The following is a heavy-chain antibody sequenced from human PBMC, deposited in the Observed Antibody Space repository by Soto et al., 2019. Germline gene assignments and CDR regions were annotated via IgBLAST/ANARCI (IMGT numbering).Heavy chain of an antibody. CDR3: ASYGSGTLYYYYYGMDV. Sequence: ASVKVSCKASGYTFTSYGISWVRQAPGQGLEWMGWISPYNGNTNYAQKFQGRVTITTDESTSTAYMELSSLRSEDTAVYYCASYGSGTLYYYYYGMDVWGQGTTVTVSS. D-gene: IGHD3-10*01. CDR1: GYTFTSYG. CDR2: ISPYNGNT. V-gene: IGHV1-18*01. J-gene: IGHJ6*02.